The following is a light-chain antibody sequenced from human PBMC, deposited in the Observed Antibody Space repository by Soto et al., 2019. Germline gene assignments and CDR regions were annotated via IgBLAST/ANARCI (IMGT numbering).Light chain of an antibody. J-gene: IGLJ2*01. CDR1: KLGDKY. V-gene: IGLV3-1*01. Sequence: SYELTQPPSVSVSPGQTASITCSGDKLGDKYACWYQQKPGQSPVLVIYQDSKRPSGIPERFSGSKSGNTATLTISGTQAVDEAEYYCHAWTSSSVVVFGGGTKLTVL. CDR2: QDS. CDR3: HAWTSSSVVV.